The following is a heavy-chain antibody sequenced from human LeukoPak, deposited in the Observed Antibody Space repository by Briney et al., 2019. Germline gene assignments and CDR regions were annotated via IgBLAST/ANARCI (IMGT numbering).Heavy chain of an antibody. Sequence: SETLSLTCTVSGYSISSGYYWGWIRQPPGKGLEWIGSIYHSGSAYYNPSLKSRVTISVDTSKNQFSLKLSSVTAADTAVYYCARERGYSFYYYYYMDVWGKGTTVTVSS. CDR3: ARERGYSFYYYYYMDV. CDR1: GYSISSGYY. D-gene: IGHD5-18*01. J-gene: IGHJ6*03. CDR2: IYHSGSA. V-gene: IGHV4-38-2*02.